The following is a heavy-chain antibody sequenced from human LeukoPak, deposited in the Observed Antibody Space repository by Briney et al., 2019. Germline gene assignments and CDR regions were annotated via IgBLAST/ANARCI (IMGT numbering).Heavy chain of an antibody. CDR3: ARDSYSSGWYRFDY. Sequence: QTLSLTCAISGDSVSSNSAAWNWIRQSPSRGLEWLGRTYYRSRWYNEYAVSVKSRITINADTSKNQFSLQLKSVTPEDTAVYYCARDSYSSGWYRFDYWGQGTLVTVSS. CDR2: TYYRSRWYN. CDR1: GDSVSSNSAA. D-gene: IGHD6-19*01. V-gene: IGHV6-1*01. J-gene: IGHJ4*02.